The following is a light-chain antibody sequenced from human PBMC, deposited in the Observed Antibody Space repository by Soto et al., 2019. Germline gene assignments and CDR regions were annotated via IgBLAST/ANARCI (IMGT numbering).Light chain of an antibody. V-gene: IGKV3-11*01. CDR2: DAI. Sequence: EIVLTQSPVTLSLSPGEIATLSFRASQRVISYLAWYLQNPGRAHRLLSYDAIKRATGIQARFSGSGSGTDFTLTISSLEPEDFAVYYCEKRSNWTSAFGGGTKVESK. CDR3: EKRSNWTSA. CDR1: QRVISY. J-gene: IGKJ4*01.